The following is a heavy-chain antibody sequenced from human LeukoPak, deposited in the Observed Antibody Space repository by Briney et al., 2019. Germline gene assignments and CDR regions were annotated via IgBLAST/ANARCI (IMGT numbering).Heavy chain of an antibody. V-gene: IGHV4-39*01. D-gene: IGHD6-19*01. J-gene: IGHJ5*02. CDR2: IHYSGTT. Sequence: PSETLSLTCTVSGGSITRGSYYWGWIRQPPGMGPECIGSIHYSGTTYINPSFESRIIISMDTPKNRFSLRLTSVTAADTAVYYCARRGSGWYPFDLWGQGTLVTVSS. CDR3: ARRGSGWYPFDL. CDR1: GGSITRGSYY.